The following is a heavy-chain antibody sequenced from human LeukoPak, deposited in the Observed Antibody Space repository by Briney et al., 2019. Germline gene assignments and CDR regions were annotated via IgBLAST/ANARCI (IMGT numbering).Heavy chain of an antibody. CDR3: ARAFYGSGTLGADS. CDR2: IYYSGTT. D-gene: IGHD3-10*01. V-gene: IGHV4-59*01. J-gene: IGHJ5*01. Sequence: KPSETLSLTCTVSGASISSYYWSWIRQPPGKGLEWIGYIYYSGTTNYNPSLKSRVTISVDTSKNQFSLKLSSVTAADTAVYYCARAFYGSGTLGADSWGQGTLVTVSS. CDR1: GASISSYY.